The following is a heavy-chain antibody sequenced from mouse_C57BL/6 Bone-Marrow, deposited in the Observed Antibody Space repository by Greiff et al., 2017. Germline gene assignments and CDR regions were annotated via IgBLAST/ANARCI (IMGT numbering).Heavy chain of an antibody. J-gene: IGHJ4*01. CDR1: GFSLTSYG. CDR3: ATPSTVVAPDDAMDY. CDR2: IWSGGST. Sequence: VKLVESGPGLVQPSQSLSITCTVSGFSLTSYGVHWVRQSPGKGLAWLGVIWSGGSTDYNAAFISRLSISKDNSKSQVFFKMNSLQADDTAIYYCATPSTVVAPDDAMDYWGQGTSVTVSS. D-gene: IGHD1-1*01. V-gene: IGHV2-2*01.